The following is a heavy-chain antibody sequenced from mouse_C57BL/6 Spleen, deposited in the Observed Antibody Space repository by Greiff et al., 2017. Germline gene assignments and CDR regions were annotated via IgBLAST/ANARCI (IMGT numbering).Heavy chain of an antibody. J-gene: IGHJ3*01. CDR3: ASSPTGTPCAY. Sequence: QVQLQQSGPGLVAPSQSLSITCTVSGFSLTSYGVDWVRQSPGKGLEWLGVIWGVGSTNYNSALKSRLSISKDNSKSQVFLKMNSLQTDDTAMYYCASSPTGTPCAYWGQGTLVTVSA. CDR1: GFSLTSYG. D-gene: IGHD4-1*02. CDR2: IWGVGST. V-gene: IGHV2-6*01.